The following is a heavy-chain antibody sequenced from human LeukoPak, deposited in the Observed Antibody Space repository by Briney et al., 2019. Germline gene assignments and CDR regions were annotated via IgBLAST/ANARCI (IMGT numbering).Heavy chain of an antibody. D-gene: IGHD3-3*01. CDR3: ARDFWIFGVVVNWLDP. CDR1: GYTFTSYG. Sequence: ASVKVSCKASGYTFTSYGISWVRQAPGQGLEWMGWISAYNGNTNYAQKLQGRVTMTIDTSTSTAYMELRSLRSDDTAVYYCARDFWIFGVVVNWLDPWGQGTLVTVSS. CDR2: ISAYNGNT. J-gene: IGHJ5*02. V-gene: IGHV1-18*01.